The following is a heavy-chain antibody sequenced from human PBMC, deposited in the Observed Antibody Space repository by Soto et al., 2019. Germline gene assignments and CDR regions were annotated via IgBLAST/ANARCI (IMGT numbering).Heavy chain of an antibody. J-gene: IGHJ6*02. CDR3: ARDIVVVTALDYYYYGMDV. CDR1: GDSVSSNSAA. Sequence: SQTLSLPCAISGDSVSSNSAAWNWIRQSPSRGLEWLGRTYYRSKWYNDYAVSVKSRITINPDTSKNQFSLQLNSVNPEDTAVYYCARDIVVVTALDYYYYGMDVWGQGTTVTVSS. CDR2: TYYRSKWYN. V-gene: IGHV6-1*01. D-gene: IGHD2-21*02.